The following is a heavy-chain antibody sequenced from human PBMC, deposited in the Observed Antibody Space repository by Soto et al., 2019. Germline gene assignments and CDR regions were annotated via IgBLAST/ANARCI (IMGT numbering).Heavy chain of an antibody. D-gene: IGHD3-10*01. J-gene: IGHJ4*02. CDR3: ARGRMLWYGELSH. CDR2: ITPGNGNT. CDR1: GYTFMTYA. Sequence: QVQLVQSGAEVKKPGASVKISCKTSGYTFMTYALHWVRQAPGQRPEWMGWITPGNGNTEYSQKLKGSVTITRDTSARTVFMEVANMTSEDTAVYYCARGRMLWYGELSHWGQGTQVIVSA. V-gene: IGHV1-3*01.